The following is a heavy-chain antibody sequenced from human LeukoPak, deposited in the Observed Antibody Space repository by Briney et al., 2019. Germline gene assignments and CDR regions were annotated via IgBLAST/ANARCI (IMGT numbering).Heavy chain of an antibody. CDR1: GFTFSSDE. V-gene: IGHV3-48*03. CDR2: INTDGGSI. Sequence: GGSLRLSCAASGFTFSSDEMNWVRQAPGKGLQWISYINTDGGSIYYAGSVKGRFTISRDNAKNSLYLQMNSLRAEDTAVYYCARGYDSWDSWGQGTLVTVSS. CDR3: ARGYDSWDS. J-gene: IGHJ4*02. D-gene: IGHD3-16*01.